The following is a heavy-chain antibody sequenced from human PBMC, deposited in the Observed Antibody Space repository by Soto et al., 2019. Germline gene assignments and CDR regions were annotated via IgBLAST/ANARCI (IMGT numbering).Heavy chain of an antibody. CDR2: IKQDGSEK. V-gene: IGHV3-7*01. J-gene: IGHJ5*02. D-gene: IGHD6-13*01. CDR1: GFTFSSYW. CDR3: ARGIAAALANWFDP. Sequence: EVQLVESGGGLVQPGGSLRLSCAASGFTFSSYWMSWVRQAPGKGLEWVANIKQDGSEKYYVDSVKGRFTISRDNAKNSLYLQMNSLRAEDTAVYYCARGIAAALANWFDPWGQGTLVTVSS.